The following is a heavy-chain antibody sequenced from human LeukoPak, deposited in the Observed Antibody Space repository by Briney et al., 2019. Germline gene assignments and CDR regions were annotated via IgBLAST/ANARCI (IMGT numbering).Heavy chain of an antibody. CDR1: GGSINNYY. Sequence: SETLSLTCTVSGGSINNYYWTWIRQPPGKGLECIGYVYYTGRTYYNPSLKSRVTISVDTSKNQFSLKLNSMTAADTAVYYCARDSSTVTTRHFDYWGQGTLVTVSS. V-gene: IGHV4-59*01. J-gene: IGHJ4*02. CDR3: ARDSSTVTTRHFDY. CDR2: VYYTGRT. D-gene: IGHD4-17*01.